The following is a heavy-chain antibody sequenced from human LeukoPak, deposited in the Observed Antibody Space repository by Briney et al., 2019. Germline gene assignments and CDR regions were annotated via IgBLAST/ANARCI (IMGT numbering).Heavy chain of an antibody. CDR2: INPSGGST. V-gene: IGHV1-46*01. CDR1: GYTFTSYY. CDR3: ARDLQQVVAATLSYYYYGMDV. Sequence: GASVKASCKASGYTFTSYYMHWVRQAPGQGLEWMGIINPSGGSTSYAQKFQGRVTMTRDTSTSTVYMELSSLRSEDTAVYYCARDLQQVVAATLSYYYYGMDVWGKGTTVTVSS. D-gene: IGHD2-15*01. J-gene: IGHJ6*04.